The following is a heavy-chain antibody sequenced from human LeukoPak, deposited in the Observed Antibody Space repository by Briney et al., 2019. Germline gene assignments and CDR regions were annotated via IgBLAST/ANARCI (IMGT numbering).Heavy chain of an antibody. V-gene: IGHV3-23*01. Sequence: PGGSLRLSCAASGFTFSSYAMSWVRQAPGKGLEWVSAISGSGGSTYYADSVKGRFTISRDNSKNTLYLQMNSLRAEDTAVYYCAKHPRKGVAPGWYFDYWGQGTLVTVSS. J-gene: IGHJ4*02. CDR2: ISGSGGST. D-gene: IGHD3-3*01. CDR3: AKHPRKGVAPGWYFDY. CDR1: GFTFSSYA.